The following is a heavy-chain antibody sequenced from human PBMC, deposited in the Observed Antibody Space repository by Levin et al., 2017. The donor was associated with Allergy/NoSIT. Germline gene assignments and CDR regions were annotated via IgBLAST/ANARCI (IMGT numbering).Heavy chain of an antibody. J-gene: IGHJ3*02. D-gene: IGHD3-22*01. CDR1: GGSISNSNYY. V-gene: IGHV4-39*07. CDR3: ARGSDNSGYIIDAFDI. Sequence: SETLSLTRTVSGGSISNSNYYWGWVRQPPGKGLEWIGSIHSSGSTYYNPSLKSRVTISGDTSKNQFSLKLSSVTAADTAVYYCARGSDNSGYIIDAFDIWGQGTMVTVSS. CDR2: IHSSGST.